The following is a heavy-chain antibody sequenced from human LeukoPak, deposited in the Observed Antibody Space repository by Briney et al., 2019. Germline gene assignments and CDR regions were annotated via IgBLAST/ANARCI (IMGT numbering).Heavy chain of an antibody. CDR1: GYTFAGYY. Sequence: GASVEVSCTASGYTFAGYYVHWVRQAPGQGLEWMGWINPNSGDTNYAQKFQGRVTMTRDTSISTAYMEMSRLRSDDAAVYYCARAPYCDSSSCYTGSNWFDPWGQGTLVTVSS. V-gene: IGHV1-2*02. CDR2: INPNSGDT. D-gene: IGHD2-2*02. CDR3: ARAPYCDSSSCYTGSNWFDP. J-gene: IGHJ5*02.